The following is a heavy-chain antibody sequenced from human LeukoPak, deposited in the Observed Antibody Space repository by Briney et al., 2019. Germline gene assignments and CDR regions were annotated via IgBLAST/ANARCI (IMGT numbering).Heavy chain of an antibody. Sequence: ASVKVSCKASGYTFFNYGISWVRQAPGQGLEWIGWISAYDGNTNYAQKLRDRVTVTRDISTSTAYMELRSLRSDDTAVYYCGRDGVVTSYYFDYWGQGTLVTVSS. CDR1: GYTFFNYG. CDR2: ISAYDGNT. D-gene: IGHD3-3*01. CDR3: GRDGVVTSYYFDY. V-gene: IGHV1-18*01. J-gene: IGHJ4*02.